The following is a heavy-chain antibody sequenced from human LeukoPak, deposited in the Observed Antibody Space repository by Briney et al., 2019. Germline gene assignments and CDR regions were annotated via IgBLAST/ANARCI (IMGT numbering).Heavy chain of an antibody. D-gene: IGHD5-24*01. J-gene: IGHJ4*02. CDR2: IYYSGST. CDR3: ARQNGWLPQFDFDY. V-gene: IGHV4-61*08. CDR1: GGSISSDGYY. Sequence: SETLSLTCTVSGGSISSDGYYWSWIRQPPGKGLEWIGYIYYSGSTNYNPSLKSRVTISVDTSKNQFSLRLSSVTAADTAVYYCARQNGWLPQFDFDYWGQGTLVTVSS.